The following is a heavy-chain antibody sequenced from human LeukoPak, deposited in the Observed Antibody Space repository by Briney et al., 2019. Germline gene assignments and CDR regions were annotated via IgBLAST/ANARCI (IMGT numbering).Heavy chain of an antibody. CDR1: GFTFSDYY. Sequence: GGSLRLSCAASGFTFSDYYMSWIRQAPGKGLEWVSYISSSGSTIYYADSVKGRFTISRDNAKNSLYLQMNGLRAEDTAVYYCASGHDYGDLDYWGQGTLVTVSS. D-gene: IGHD4-17*01. V-gene: IGHV3-11*04. J-gene: IGHJ4*02. CDR3: ASGHDYGDLDY. CDR2: ISSSGSTI.